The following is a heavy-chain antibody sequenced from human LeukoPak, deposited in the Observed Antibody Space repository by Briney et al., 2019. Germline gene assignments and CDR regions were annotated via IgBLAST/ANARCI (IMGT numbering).Heavy chain of an antibody. Sequence: PGGSLRLSCAASGFTVSSNYMSWVRQAPGKGLEWVSVIYSGGSTYYADSVKGRFTISRDNSKNTLYLQMNSLTTEDKVVYYCTKDRGGSTYYPFLSYFFDYWGQGSLVTVSS. D-gene: IGHD2-15*01. CDR3: TKDRGGSTYYPFLSYFFDY. CDR1: GFTVSSNY. J-gene: IGHJ4*02. CDR2: IYSGGST. V-gene: IGHV3-53*05.